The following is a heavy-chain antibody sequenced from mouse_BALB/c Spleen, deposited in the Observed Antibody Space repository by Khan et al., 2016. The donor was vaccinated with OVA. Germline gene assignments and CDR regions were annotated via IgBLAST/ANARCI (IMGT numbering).Heavy chain of an antibody. Sequence: DLVKPGASVKLSCTASGYTFTSYWISWIKERPGQGLEWIGRVAPGSGSTSFNEMFKAKATLTIDTSSRTAYIQLSSLSSGDSAVYFCARSNYYGNSLDALDYWGQGTSVTVSS. CDR1: GYTFTSYW. CDR2: VAPGSGST. CDR3: ARSNYYGNSLDALDY. V-gene: IGHV1S41*01. J-gene: IGHJ4*01. D-gene: IGHD1-1*01.